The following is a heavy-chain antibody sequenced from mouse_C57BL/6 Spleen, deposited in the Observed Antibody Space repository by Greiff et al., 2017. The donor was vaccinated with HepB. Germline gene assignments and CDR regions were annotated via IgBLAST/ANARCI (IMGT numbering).Heavy chain of an antibody. J-gene: IGHJ4*01. CDR2: IYPRSGNT. Sequence: VQRVESGAELARPGASVKLSCKASGYTFTSYGISWVKQRTGQGLEWIGEIYPRSGNTYYNEKFKGKATLTADKSSSTAYMELRSLTSEDSAVYFCARFELGRSAMDYWGQGTSVTVSS. V-gene: IGHV1-81*01. CDR1: GYTFTSYG. D-gene: IGHD4-1*01. CDR3: ARFELGRSAMDY.